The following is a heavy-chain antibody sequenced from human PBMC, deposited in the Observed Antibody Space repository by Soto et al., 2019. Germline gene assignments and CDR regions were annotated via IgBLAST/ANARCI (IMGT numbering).Heavy chain of an antibody. CDR1: GGTFSSYA. CDR3: ARVRCIAALPWNCGFDP. Sequence: SVTVSCTDSGGTFSSYAISWVRQAPGQGLEWMGGIIPIFGTANYAQKFQGRATMTADKSTSTAYMELSSLRSEDTAVYYCARVRCIAALPWNCGFDPWGQGTLVTVSS. V-gene: IGHV1-69*06. J-gene: IGHJ5*02. CDR2: IIPIFGTA. D-gene: IGHD6-6*01.